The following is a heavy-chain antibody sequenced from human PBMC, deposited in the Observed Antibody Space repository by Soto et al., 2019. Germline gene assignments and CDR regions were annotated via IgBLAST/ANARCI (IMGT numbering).Heavy chain of an antibody. V-gene: IGHV1-2*04. Sequence: ASVKVSCKASGYTFTGYYMHWVRQAPGQGLEWMGWINPNSGGTNYAQKFQGWVTMTRDTSISTAYMELSRLRSDDTAVYYCARAYSGSYGGAFDIWGQGTMVTVSS. J-gene: IGHJ3*02. CDR2: INPNSGGT. D-gene: IGHD1-26*01. CDR3: ARAYSGSYGGAFDI. CDR1: GYTFTGYY.